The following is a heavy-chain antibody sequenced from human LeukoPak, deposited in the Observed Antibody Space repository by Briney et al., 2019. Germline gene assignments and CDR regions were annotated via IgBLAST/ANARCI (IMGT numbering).Heavy chain of an antibody. CDR1: GYTLTELS. V-gene: IGHV1-24*01. J-gene: IGHJ5*02. CDR2: FDPEDGET. D-gene: IGHD3-22*01. Sequence: ASVKVSFKFSGYTLTELSMHWGRQPPGKGLGWMGVFDPEDGETIYAQKFQGRVTMTEDTSTDTAYMELSSLRSEDTAVYYCATLYYDSSGYRDNWFDPWGQGTLVTVSS. CDR3: ATLYYDSSGYRDNWFDP.